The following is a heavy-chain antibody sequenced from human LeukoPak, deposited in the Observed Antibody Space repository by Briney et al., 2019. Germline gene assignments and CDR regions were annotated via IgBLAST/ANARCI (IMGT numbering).Heavy chain of an antibody. D-gene: IGHD4-11*01. CDR1: GGSISSGSFY. CDR2: IYTSGST. Sequence: SETLSLTCTVSGGSISSGSFYWSWIRQPAGKGLEWIGRIYTSGSTNYNPSLKSRVTISVDTSKNQFSLKLSSVTAADTAVYYCARRRGIQLFDYWGQGTLVTVSS. CDR3: ARRRGIQLFDY. J-gene: IGHJ4*02. V-gene: IGHV4-61*02.